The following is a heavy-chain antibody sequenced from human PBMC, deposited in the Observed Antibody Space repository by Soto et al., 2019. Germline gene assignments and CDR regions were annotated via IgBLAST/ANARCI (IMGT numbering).Heavy chain of an antibody. J-gene: IGHJ3*01. CDR2: SAKRANSYTT. CDR1: GFAFSDHY. CDR3: TRAYSGLSIYAVAV. V-gene: IGHV3-72*01. Sequence: EVQLVESGGGLVQPGGSLRLSCVASGFAFSDHYIDWVRQAPGKGLEWVGRSAKRANSYTTEYAASVQGRFTISRNDSKHTLNLQLNSLRTEDTAVYSCTRAYSGLSIYAVAVWGQGTMVTVSS. D-gene: IGHD1-26*01.